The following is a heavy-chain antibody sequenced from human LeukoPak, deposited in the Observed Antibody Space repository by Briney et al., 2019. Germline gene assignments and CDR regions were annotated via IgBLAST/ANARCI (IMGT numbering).Heavy chain of an antibody. D-gene: IGHD3-10*01. CDR2: INWNGGST. J-gene: IGHJ4*02. V-gene: IGHV3-20*04. Sequence: GGSLRLSCAASGFTFDDYGMSWVRQAPGKGLEWVSGINWNGGSTGYADSVKGRFTISRDNAKNSLYLQMNSLRAEDTALYYCARDSGYGLGSYTDYWGQGTLVTVSS. CDR1: GFTFDDYG. CDR3: ARDSGYGLGSYTDY.